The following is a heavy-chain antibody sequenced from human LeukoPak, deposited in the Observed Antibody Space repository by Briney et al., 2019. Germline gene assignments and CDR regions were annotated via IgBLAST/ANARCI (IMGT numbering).Heavy chain of an antibody. D-gene: IGHD3-22*01. CDR1: GFTFSSYA. V-gene: IGHV3-30-3*01. J-gene: IGHJ4*02. CDR3: ARDLGYYDSSGFFDY. CDR2: ISYDGSNK. Sequence: GRSLRLSCAASGFTFSSYAMHWVRQAPGKGLEWGAVISYDGSNKYYADSVKGRFTISRDNSKNTLYLQMNSLRAEDTAVYYCARDLGYYDSSGFFDYWGQGTLVTVSS.